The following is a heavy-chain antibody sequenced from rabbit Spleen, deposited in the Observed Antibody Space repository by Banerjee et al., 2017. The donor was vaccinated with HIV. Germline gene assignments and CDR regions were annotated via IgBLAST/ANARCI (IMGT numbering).Heavy chain of an antibody. CDR3: ARAYKDDDSLNL. D-gene: IGHD2-1*01. J-gene: IGHJ4*01. V-gene: IGHV1S45*01. CDR1: GFSFSNKAV. CDR2: INVITGKA. Sequence: LEESGGGLVKPEGSLKLSCTASGFSFSNKAVMCWVRQAPGKGLEWIACINVITGKALYASWAKGRFTISKASSTTVTLQMTSLTAADTATYFCARAYKDDDSLNLWGPGTLVTVS.